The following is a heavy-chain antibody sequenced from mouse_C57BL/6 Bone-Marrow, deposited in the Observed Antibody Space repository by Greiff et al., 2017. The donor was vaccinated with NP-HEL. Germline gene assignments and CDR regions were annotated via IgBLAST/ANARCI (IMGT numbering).Heavy chain of an antibody. CDR2: IDPETGGT. V-gene: IGHV1-15*01. Sequence: QVQLQQSGAELVRPGASVTLSCKASGYTFTDYEMHWVKQTPVHGLEWIGAIDPETGGTAYNQKFKGKAILTADKSSSTAYMELRSLTSEASAVYYCTAYDYDDFDYWGQGTTLTVSS. J-gene: IGHJ2*01. CDR1: GYTFTDYE. CDR3: TAYDYDDFDY. D-gene: IGHD2-4*01.